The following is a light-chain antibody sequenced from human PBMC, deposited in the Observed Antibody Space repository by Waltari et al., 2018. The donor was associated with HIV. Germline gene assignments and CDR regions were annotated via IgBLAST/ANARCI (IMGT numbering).Light chain of an antibody. CDR3: AAWDDSLNGNV. Sequence: QSVLTQPPSASGTPGQRVTISCSGSSSNIGTNTVNWYQQLPGTAPKLLIYMNSQRPSGVPDRCSGSKSGTSASLAISGLQSEDEADYYCAAWDDSLNGNVFGPGTKVTVL. J-gene: IGLJ1*01. V-gene: IGLV1-44*01. CDR1: SSNIGTNT. CDR2: MNS.